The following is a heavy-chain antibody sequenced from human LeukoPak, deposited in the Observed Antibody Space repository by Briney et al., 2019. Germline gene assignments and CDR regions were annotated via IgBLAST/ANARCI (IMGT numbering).Heavy chain of an antibody. Sequence: ASVKVSCKASGYTFTSYGISWVRQAPGQGLEWMGWLSAYNGNTNYAQKLQGRVTMTTDTSTSTAYMELRSLRSDDTAVYYCARGTRALYYDILTGWSSLDPWGQGILVTVSS. V-gene: IGHV1-18*01. CDR3: ARGTRALYYDILTGWSSLDP. D-gene: IGHD3-9*01. CDR2: LSAYNGNT. J-gene: IGHJ5*02. CDR1: GYTFTSYG.